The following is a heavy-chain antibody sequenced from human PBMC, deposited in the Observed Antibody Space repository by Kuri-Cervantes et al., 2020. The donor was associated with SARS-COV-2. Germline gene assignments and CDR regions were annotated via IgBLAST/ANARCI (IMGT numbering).Heavy chain of an antibody. D-gene: IGHD6-19*01. Sequence: GESLKISCAASGFTFSSYEMNWVRQAPGKGLEWVSYISSSGSTIYYADSVKGRFTISRDNAKNSLYLQMNSLRAEDTAVYYCAKVVPLAGSRGYFDYWGQGTLVTVSS. CDR3: AKVVPLAGSRGYFDY. J-gene: IGHJ4*02. V-gene: IGHV3-48*03. CDR1: GFTFSSYE. CDR2: ISSSGSTI.